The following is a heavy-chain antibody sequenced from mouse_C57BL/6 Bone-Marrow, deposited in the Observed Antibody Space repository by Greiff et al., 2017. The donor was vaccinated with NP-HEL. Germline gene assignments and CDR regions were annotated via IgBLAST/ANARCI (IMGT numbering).Heavy chain of an antibody. CDR2: ISSGGSYT. D-gene: IGHD1-1*01. CDR3: ASFITTVVAPFAY. CDR1: GFTFSSYG. J-gene: IGHJ3*01. Sequence: EVMLVESGGDLVKPGGSLKLSCAASGFTFSSYGMSWVRQTPDKRLEWVATISSGGSYTYYPDSVKGRFTISRDNAKNTLYLQMSSLKSEDTAMYYCASFITTVVAPFAYWGQGTLVTVSA. V-gene: IGHV5-6*02.